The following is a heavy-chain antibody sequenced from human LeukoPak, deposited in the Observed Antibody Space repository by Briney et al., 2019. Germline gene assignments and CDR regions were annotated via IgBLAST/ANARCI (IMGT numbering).Heavy chain of an antibody. Sequence: GGFLRLSCTASGFTFGDYAMSWFRQAPGKGLEWVGFIRSKAYGGTTEYAASVKGRFTISRDDSKSIAYLQMNSLKTEDTAVYYCTRAHCSGGSCYSSWPYYFDYWGQGTLVTASS. V-gene: IGHV3-49*03. D-gene: IGHD2-15*01. CDR1: GFTFGDYA. CDR3: TRAHCSGGSCYSSWPYYFDY. J-gene: IGHJ4*02. CDR2: IRSKAYGGTT.